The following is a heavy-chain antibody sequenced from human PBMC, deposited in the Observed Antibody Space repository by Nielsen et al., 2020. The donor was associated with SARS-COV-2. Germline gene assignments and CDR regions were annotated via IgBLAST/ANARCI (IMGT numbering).Heavy chain of an antibody. J-gene: IGHJ6*02. CDR2: IRSKTNNYET. Sequence: GESLKISCAASGFTFGDAIIHWVRQASGKGLEWVGRIRSKTNNYETSYAASVKGRFIISRDESKNMAYLQMNSLKTDDTAVYYYKHYYDMDVWGQGTTVTVSS. CDR3: KHYYDMDV. V-gene: IGHV3-73*01. CDR1: GFTFGDAI.